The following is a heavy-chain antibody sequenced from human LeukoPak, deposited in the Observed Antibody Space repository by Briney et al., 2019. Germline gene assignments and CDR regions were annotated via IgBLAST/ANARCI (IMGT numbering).Heavy chain of an antibody. V-gene: IGHV1-8*01. CDR2: MNPNSGNT. J-gene: IGHJ6*03. CDR3: ARGGSYYDILTGYRYYYYYYMDV. CDR1: GYTFTNYD. Sequence: ASVKVSCKASGYTFTNYDINWVRQATGQGLEWMGWMNPNSGNTGYAQKFQGRVTMTRNTSISTAYMELSSLRSEDTAVYYCARGGSYYDILTGYRYYYYYYMDVWGKGTTVTVSS. D-gene: IGHD3-9*01.